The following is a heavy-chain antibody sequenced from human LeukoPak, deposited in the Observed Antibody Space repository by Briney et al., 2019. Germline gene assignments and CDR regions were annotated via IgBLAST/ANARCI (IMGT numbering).Heavy chain of an antibody. D-gene: IGHD4-17*01. CDR3: ASRTDYGDLLGSDP. CDR2: VNLQGST. CDR1: GXSITNTND. J-gene: IGHJ5*02. V-gene: IGHV4-4*02. Sequence: SETLSLTCGVSGXSITNTNDWTWVRQPPGKGLAWIGEVNLQGSTNYNPSLMGRVAIAVDTSENHISLQLTSVTAADTAVYYCASRTDYGDLLGSDPWGQGTLVTVSS.